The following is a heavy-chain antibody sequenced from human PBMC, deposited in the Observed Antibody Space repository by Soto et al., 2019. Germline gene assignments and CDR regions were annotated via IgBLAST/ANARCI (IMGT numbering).Heavy chain of an antibody. J-gene: IGHJ6*02. V-gene: IGHV3-30*18. CDR3: AKSRDAYNFYFYYGMDV. CDR2: VSSDGSNK. D-gene: IGHD1-1*01. CDR1: GFSFSNYG. Sequence: PGGSLRLSCAASGFSFSNYGMHWVRQAPGKGLEWVAFVSSDGSNKYYADSVKGRFTISRDNSKSTLYLQVSSLRAEDTAVYYCAKSRDAYNFYFYYGMDVWGQGTSVTVSS.